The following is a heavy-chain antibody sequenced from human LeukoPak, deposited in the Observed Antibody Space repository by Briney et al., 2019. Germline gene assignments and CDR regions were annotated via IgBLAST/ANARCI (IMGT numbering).Heavy chain of an antibody. CDR2: IYSGGST. J-gene: IGHJ3*02. CDR1: GFTVSSNY. V-gene: IGHV3-66*01. CDR3: ERSGVYDSSGCLDAFDI. Sequence: GGSLRLSCAASGFTVSSNYMNWVRQAPGKGLEWVSVIYSGGSTYYADSVKGRFTISRDNSKNTLYLQMNSLRAEDTAVYYFERSGVYDSSGCLDAFDIWGQGTMVTVSS. D-gene: IGHD3-22*01.